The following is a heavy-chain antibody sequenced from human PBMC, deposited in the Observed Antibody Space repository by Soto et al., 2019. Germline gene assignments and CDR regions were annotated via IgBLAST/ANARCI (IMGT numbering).Heavy chain of an antibody. Sequence: GGSLRLSCAASGFTFSDYYMSWIRQAPGKGLEWVSYISSSGSTIYYADSVKGRFTISRDNARTSLYLQMNSLRAEDTAVYYCARGGRIAMVRGVKFYYYGMDVWGQGTTVTVSS. V-gene: IGHV3-11*01. CDR2: ISSSGSTI. J-gene: IGHJ6*02. CDR3: ARGGRIAMVRGVKFYYYGMDV. D-gene: IGHD3-10*01. CDR1: GFTFSDYY.